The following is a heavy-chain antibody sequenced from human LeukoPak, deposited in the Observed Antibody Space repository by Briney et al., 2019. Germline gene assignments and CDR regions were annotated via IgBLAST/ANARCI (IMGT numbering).Heavy chain of an antibody. Sequence: ASVKVSCKASGYTFTDYYMHWVRQAPGQGLEWMGWINLNSGGTNFAQRFQGRVTMTRDTSISTAYMDLSRLISDDTAVYYCARDAGYCSGGSCWYFDHWGQGTLVTVSS. CDR2: INLNSGGT. D-gene: IGHD2-15*01. CDR1: GYTFTDYY. CDR3: ARDAGYCSGGSCWYFDH. J-gene: IGHJ4*02. V-gene: IGHV1-2*02.